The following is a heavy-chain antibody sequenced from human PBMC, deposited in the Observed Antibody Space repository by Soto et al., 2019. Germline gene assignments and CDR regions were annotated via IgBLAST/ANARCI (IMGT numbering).Heavy chain of an antibody. Sequence: QVQLVQSGAEVKKPGASVKVSCKASGYTFTSYDINWVRQATGQGLEWMGWMNPNSGNTGYAQKFHGRVTMTRNTSISAAYMELTSVRSEDTAVYYCARRNGAAGKGGFDYWGQGTLVTVSS. CDR3: ARRNGAAGKGGFDY. J-gene: IGHJ4*02. CDR2: MNPNSGNT. D-gene: IGHD6-13*01. CDR1: GYTFTSYD. V-gene: IGHV1-8*01.